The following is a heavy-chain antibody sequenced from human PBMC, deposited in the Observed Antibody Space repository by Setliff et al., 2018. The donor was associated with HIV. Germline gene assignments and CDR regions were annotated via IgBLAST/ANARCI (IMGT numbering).Heavy chain of an antibody. CDR3: TAGHYGPNP. CDR2: ISGGGRTT. J-gene: IGHJ5*02. Sequence: GGSLRLSCAASGFRFSSYVMTWVRQAPGKGLEWVSAISGGGRTTYYADSVKGRFTISRDNSKNTVYVQMNSLRAEDTAVYYCTAGHYGPNPWGQGTPVTVSS. V-gene: IGHV3-23*01. D-gene: IGHD3-10*01. CDR1: GFRFSSYV.